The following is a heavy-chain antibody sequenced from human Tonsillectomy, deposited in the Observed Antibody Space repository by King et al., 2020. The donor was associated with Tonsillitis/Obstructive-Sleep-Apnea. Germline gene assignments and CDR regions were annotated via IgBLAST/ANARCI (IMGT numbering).Heavy chain of an antibody. CDR1: GFTFSSYA. Sequence: VQLVESGGGVVQPGTFLRLSCAASGFTFSSYAMHWVRQAPGKGLEWVAVISHDGSNKEYADSVKGRFTISRDNSKNTLYLAMNSLRPNDTGVYYCARDFVRIVSSSSWFDPWGQGTMVTVSS. J-gene: IGHJ5*02. CDR2: ISHDGSNK. D-gene: IGHD6-13*01. V-gene: IGHV3-30*01. CDR3: ARDFVRIVSSSSWFDP.